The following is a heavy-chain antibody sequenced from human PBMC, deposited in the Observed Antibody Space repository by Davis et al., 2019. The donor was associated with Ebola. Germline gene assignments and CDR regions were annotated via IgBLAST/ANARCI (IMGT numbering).Heavy chain of an antibody. Sequence: GGSLRLSCAVSGFNFSHYAMSWVRQAPGKGLEWVACISGSGKTTYYADSVAGRFNISRDSSKNTPSLLMNSVRGEDSAVYYCAKDKGFWVPPDWFGPWGQGVQVTVSS. V-gene: IGHV3-23*01. D-gene: IGHD3-16*01. CDR2: ISGSGKTT. CDR3: AKDKGFWVPPDWFGP. J-gene: IGHJ5*02. CDR1: GFNFSHYA.